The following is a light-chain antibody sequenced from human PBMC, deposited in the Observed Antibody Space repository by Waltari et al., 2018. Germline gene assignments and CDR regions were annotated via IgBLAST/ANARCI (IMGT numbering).Light chain of an antibody. CDR2: VNSDGSH. J-gene: IGLJ3*02. V-gene: IGLV4-69*01. Sequence: QLVLTQSPSASASLGASVKITCTLSSGHSSNVVAWHQQQPEKGHRTLMKVNSDGSHSKGDGIPHRFSGSSSGAERYLTISSLQSDDEADYYCQTWGTGIWVFGGGTRLTVL. CDR1: SGHSSNV. CDR3: QTWGTGIWV.